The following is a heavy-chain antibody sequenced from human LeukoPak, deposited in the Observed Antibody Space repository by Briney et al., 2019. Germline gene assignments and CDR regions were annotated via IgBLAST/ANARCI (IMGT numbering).Heavy chain of an antibody. CDR2: TSANNGNT. Sequence: ASVKVSCKASGYTFTSYGIAWVRQAPGQGLEWMGWTSANNGNTNYAQKFHDRVTMTTDPSTSTAYLELRSLRSNDTAVYYCASLTTSGYELPMTWGQGTLVTVSS. J-gene: IGHJ4*02. CDR3: ASLTTSGYELPMT. D-gene: IGHD5-12*01. V-gene: IGHV1-18*01. CDR1: GYTFTSYG.